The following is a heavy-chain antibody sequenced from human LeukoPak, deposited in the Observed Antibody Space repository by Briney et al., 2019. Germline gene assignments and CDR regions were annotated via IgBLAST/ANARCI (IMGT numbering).Heavy chain of an antibody. Sequence: GGSLRLSCATSGFTFSRYEMNWVRQAPGEGLEWISYISDSGNTIYYAESVMGRFTISRDNAKNSLYLQMNNLRAEDTAIYYCARTAISRFFDYLPLGDNYFDPWGQGTLVTVSS. D-gene: IGHD3-9*01. CDR3: ARTAISRFFDYLPLGDNYFDP. CDR1: GFTFSRYE. V-gene: IGHV3-48*03. CDR2: ISDSGNTI. J-gene: IGHJ5*02.